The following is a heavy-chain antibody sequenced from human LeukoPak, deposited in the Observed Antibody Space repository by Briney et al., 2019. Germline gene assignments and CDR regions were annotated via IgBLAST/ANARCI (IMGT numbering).Heavy chain of an antibody. CDR3: ASLFWSGLYFDY. CDR2: IKEDGSEK. D-gene: IGHD3-3*01. V-gene: IGHV3-7*02. Sequence: GGSLRLSCAASGFVFSSYWMSWVRQAPGKGLEWVANIKEDGSEKYYVDSVKGRITISRDNAKNSLYLQMNSLRAEDTAVYHCASLFWSGLYFDYWGQGTLVTVSS. CDR1: GFVFSSYW. J-gene: IGHJ4*02.